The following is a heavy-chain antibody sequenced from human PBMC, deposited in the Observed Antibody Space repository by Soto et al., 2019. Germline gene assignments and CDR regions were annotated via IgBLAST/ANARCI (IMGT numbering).Heavy chain of an antibody. Sequence: GASVKVSCKASGGTFSSYAISWVRQAPGQGLEWMGGIIPIFGTANYAQKFQGRVTITADESTSTAYMELSSLRSEDTAVYYCATYYYDSSGSQGPFDYWGQGTLVTVS. CDR3: ATYYYDSSGSQGPFDY. CDR2: IIPIFGTA. J-gene: IGHJ4*02. CDR1: GGTFSSYA. V-gene: IGHV1-69*13. D-gene: IGHD3-22*01.